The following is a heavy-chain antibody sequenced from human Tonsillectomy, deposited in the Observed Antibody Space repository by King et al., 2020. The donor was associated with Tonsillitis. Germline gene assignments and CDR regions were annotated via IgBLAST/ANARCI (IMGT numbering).Heavy chain of an antibody. CDR2: IRYDGSNK. Sequence: VQLVESGGGVVQPGGSLRLSCAASGFTFSSYGMHWVRQAPGKGLEWVAFIRYDGSNKYYADSVKGRFTISRDNSKNTLYLQMNSLRAEDTAVYYCAKGLSYYYDSSGYRDYFDYWGQGTLVNVSS. J-gene: IGHJ4*02. V-gene: IGHV3-30*02. D-gene: IGHD3-22*01. CDR1: GFTFSSYG. CDR3: AKGLSYYYDSSGYRDYFDY.